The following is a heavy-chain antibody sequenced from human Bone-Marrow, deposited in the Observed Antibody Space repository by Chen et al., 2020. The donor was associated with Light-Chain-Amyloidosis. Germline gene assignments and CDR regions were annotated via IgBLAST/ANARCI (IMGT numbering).Heavy chain of an antibody. J-gene: IGHJ4*02. Sequence: EVQLVESGGGLVQPGRSLRLSCAASGFTFDDYAMHWVRQAPGKGLEWVSGISWNSGSIGYADSVKGRFTISRDNAKNSLYLQMNSLRAEDTALYYCAKDSVGYYDSSGYYPFDYWGQGTLATVSS. D-gene: IGHD3-22*01. CDR1: GFTFDDYA. V-gene: IGHV3-9*01. CDR3: AKDSVGYYDSSGYYPFDY. CDR2: ISWNSGSI.